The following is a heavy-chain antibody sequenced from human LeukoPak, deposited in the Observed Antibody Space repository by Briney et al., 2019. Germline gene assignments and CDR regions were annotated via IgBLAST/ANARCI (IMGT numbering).Heavy chain of an antibody. J-gene: IGHJ3*02. V-gene: IGHV1-69*05. CDR2: FIPIFGTA. D-gene: IGHD3-22*01. Sequence: ASVKVSCKASGGTFSSYAISWVRQAPGQGLEWMGGFIPIFGTANYAQKFQGRVTITTDESTSTAYMELSSLRSEDTAVYYCARDLLSTTRYYYDDAFDIWGQGTMVTVSS. CDR1: GGTFSSYA. CDR3: ARDLLSTTRYYYDDAFDI.